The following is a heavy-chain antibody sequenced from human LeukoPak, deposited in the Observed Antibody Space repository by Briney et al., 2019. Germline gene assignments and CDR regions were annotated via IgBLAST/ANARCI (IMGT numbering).Heavy chain of an antibody. CDR2: ISGSGGST. CDR3: AKGPGYYDSSGYYYIKVGAFDI. Sequence: PGGSLRLSCAASGFTFSSYGTSWVRQAPGKGLEWVSAISGSGGSTYYADSVKGRFTISRDNSKNTLYLQMNSLRAEDTAVYYCAKGPGYYDSSGYYYIKVGAFDIWGQGTMVTVSS. J-gene: IGHJ3*02. V-gene: IGHV3-23*01. D-gene: IGHD3-22*01. CDR1: GFTFSSYG.